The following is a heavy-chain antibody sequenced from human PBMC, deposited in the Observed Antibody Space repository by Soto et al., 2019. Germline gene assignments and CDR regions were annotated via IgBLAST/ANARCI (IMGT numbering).Heavy chain of an antibody. CDR2: IDPSESYN. CDR1: GQTFTSYW. V-gene: IGHV5-10-1*01. CDR3: ARFCFVAGVKGGGYYAMDV. Sequence: GAALKISWKASGQTFTSYWIRWVRQMPGKGREGMGRIDPSESYNNYSPSFQGHVTISVHKPLSTAFLHWTNLKVSVSVMYYCARFCFVAGVKGGGYYAMDVWGQGTTVTVSS. D-gene: IGHD3-10*01. J-gene: IGHJ6*02.